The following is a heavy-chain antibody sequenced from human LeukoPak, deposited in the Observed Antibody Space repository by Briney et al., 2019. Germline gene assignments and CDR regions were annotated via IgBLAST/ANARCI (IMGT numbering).Heavy chain of an antibody. J-gene: IGHJ3*02. CDR2: IIPIFGTA. CDR1: GGTFSSYA. Sequence: ASVKVSCKASGGTFSSYAISWVRQAPGQGLEWMGGIIPIFGTANYAQKFQGRVTITADKSTSTAYMELSSLRSEDTAVYYCARRPCGGDCYSADAFDIWGQGTMVTVSS. V-gene: IGHV1-69*06. CDR3: ARRPCGGDCYSADAFDI. D-gene: IGHD2-21*02.